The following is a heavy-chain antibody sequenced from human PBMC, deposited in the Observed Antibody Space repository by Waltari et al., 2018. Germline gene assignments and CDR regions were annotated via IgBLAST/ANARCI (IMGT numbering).Heavy chain of an antibody. J-gene: IGHJ6*03. CDR2: IHYSGTT. Sequence: QLQLQESGPGLVKPPETLSLTCPVSGGSISSSSYYWGWLSQPPGKGLEGIGRIHYSGTTYYNPSLKSRVVISVDTSKNLFSLRLSSVTAADTAVYHCAILDTHIRDYKYYMDVWGKGTTVTVSS. V-gene: IGHV4-39*01. CDR1: GGSISSSSYY. D-gene: IGHD5-18*01. CDR3: AILDTHIRDYKYYMDV.